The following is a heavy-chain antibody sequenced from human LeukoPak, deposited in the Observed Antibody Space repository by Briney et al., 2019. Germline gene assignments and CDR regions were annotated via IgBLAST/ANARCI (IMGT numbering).Heavy chain of an antibody. CDR2: INAGNGNT. V-gene: IGHV1-3*01. D-gene: IGHD2-2*01. CDR3: ARDLPNIVVVPAAIGVDY. J-gene: IGHJ4*02. CDR1: GYTFTSYA. Sequence: ASVKVSCKASGYTFTSYAMHWVRQAPGQRLEWMGWINAGNGNTKYSQKFQGRVTITRDTSASTAYMELSSLRSEDTAVYYCARDLPNIVVVPAAIGVDYWGQGTLVTVSS.